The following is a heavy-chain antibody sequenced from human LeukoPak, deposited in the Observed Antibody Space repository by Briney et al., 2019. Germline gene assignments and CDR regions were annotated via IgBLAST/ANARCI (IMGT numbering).Heavy chain of an antibody. J-gene: IGHJ4*02. CDR2: ISWNSGSI. V-gene: IGHV3-9*01. CDR3: AKDRQQQLAFDY. D-gene: IGHD6-13*01. CDR1: GFTFSSYG. Sequence: GGSLRLSCAASGFTFSSYGMHWVRQAPGKGVEWVSGISWNSGSIGYADSVKGRFTISRDNAKNSLYLQMNSLRAEDTALYYCAKDRQQQLAFDYWGQGTLVTVSS.